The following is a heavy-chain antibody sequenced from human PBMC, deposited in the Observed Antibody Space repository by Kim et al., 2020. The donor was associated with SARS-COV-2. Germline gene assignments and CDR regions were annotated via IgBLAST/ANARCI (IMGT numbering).Heavy chain of an antibody. D-gene: IGHD3-3*01. J-gene: IGHJ4*02. CDR3: ARSITVFGVVITFDY. V-gene: IGHV4-4*02. Sequence: PGLKCRVTISVDESKNQFSLKLSSVTAADTAVYYCARSITVFGVVITFDYWGQGTLVTVSS.